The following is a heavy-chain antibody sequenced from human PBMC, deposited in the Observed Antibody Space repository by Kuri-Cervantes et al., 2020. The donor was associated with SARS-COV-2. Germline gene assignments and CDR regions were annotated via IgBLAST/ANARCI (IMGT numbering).Heavy chain of an antibody. CDR2: IGPTATTK. Sequence: GESLKISCAASGFIFSDYYMTWIRQAPGKGLEWVSNIGPTATTKYYADSVKGRFTISRDDAKNSLYLQMNSLRAEDTAVYFCARVAGEGPIYYYYMDVWGKGTTVTDSS. CDR1: GFIFSDYY. J-gene: IGHJ6*03. V-gene: IGHV3-11*04. CDR3: ARVAGEGPIYYYYMDV. D-gene: IGHD2-21*01.